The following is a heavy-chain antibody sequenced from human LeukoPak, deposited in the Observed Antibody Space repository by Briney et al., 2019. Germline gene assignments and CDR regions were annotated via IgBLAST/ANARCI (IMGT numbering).Heavy chain of an antibody. V-gene: IGHV3-7*01. CDR2: MKQDGSEK. CDR3: ARDKIVGATNFDF. CDR1: GFTFSSYW. J-gene: IGHJ4*02. D-gene: IGHD1-26*01. Sequence: GGSLRLSCAASGFTFSSYWMSWVRQVPGKGLEWVANMKQDGSEKYYVDSVKGRFTISRDNAKNSLYLQMNSLRAEDTAVYYCARDKIVGATNFDFWGQGTLVTVSS.